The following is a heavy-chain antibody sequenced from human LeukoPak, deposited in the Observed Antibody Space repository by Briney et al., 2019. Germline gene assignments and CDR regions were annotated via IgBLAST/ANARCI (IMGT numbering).Heavy chain of an antibody. Sequence: EPGGSLRLSCAASGFTFSSYAMHWVRQAPGKGLEWVAVISYDGSNKYYADSVKGRFTISRDNSKNTLYLQMNSLRAEDTAVYYCAKASYYDFWSGYDYWGQGTLVTVSS. CDR1: GFTFSSYA. CDR2: ISYDGSNK. V-gene: IGHV3-30*04. D-gene: IGHD3-3*01. J-gene: IGHJ4*02. CDR3: AKASYYDFWSGYDY.